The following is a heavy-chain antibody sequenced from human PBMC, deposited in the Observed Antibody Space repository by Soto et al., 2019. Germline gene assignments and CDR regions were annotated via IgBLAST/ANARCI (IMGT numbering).Heavy chain of an antibody. CDR3: ARQAAAPGIDLWFDP. V-gene: IGHV4-39*01. CDR2: IFYAGNT. CDR1: GGSISSSRSY. J-gene: IGHJ5*02. D-gene: IGHD6-13*01. Sequence: QLQLQESGPGLVKPSETLSLTCNVSGGSISSSRSYWAWFRQPPGKELEWIANIFYAGNTYYNPSLKSRVPVPVDTSKNQSSLKLDSVTAADTAVYYCARQAAAPGIDLWFDPWGQGTLVTVSS.